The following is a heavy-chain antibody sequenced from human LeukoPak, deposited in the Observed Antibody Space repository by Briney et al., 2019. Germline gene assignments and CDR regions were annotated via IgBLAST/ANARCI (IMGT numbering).Heavy chain of an antibody. J-gene: IGHJ5*02. V-gene: IGHV4-30-2*01. Sequence: SQTLSLTCAVSGGSASSGGKSWSWIRQPPGKGLEWIGYIDHGGNYYYNPSLKSRVTMSVDRSKNQFSLKLSSVTAADTAVYYCAEGGSKDWFDPWGQGTLVTVSP. CDR2: IDHGGNY. CDR1: GGSASSGGKS. D-gene: IGHD5/OR15-5a*01. CDR3: AEGGSKDWFDP.